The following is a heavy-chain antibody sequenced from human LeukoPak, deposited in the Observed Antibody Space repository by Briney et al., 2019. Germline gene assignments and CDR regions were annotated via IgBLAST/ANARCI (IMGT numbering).Heavy chain of an antibody. Sequence: SETLSLTCTVSGGSISSGSYYWSWIRQPPGKGLEWIGHRYYSGDTRYSPSLKSRVAISVDTSKNQFSLTVNSVTAADTAVYFCVGEKSFFGEAMWSQGTLVTVSS. CDR3: VGEKSFFGEAM. J-gene: IGHJ3*02. V-gene: IGHV4-61*01. D-gene: IGHD3-10*01. CDR1: GGSISSGSYY. CDR2: RYYSGDT.